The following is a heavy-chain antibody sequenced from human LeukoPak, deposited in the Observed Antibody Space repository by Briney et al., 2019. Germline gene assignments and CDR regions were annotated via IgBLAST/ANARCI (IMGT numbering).Heavy chain of an antibody. J-gene: IGHJ6*03. CDR1: GFTFSSYE. CDR3: ARGSVAGDYYYYYYMDV. CDR2: ISSSGSTI. Sequence: GGSLRLSCAASGFTFSSYEMNWVRQAPGKGLEWVSYISSSGSTIYYADSVKGRFTISRDNAKNSLYLRMNSLRAEDTAVYYCARGSVAGDYYYYYYMDVWGKGTTVTVSS. V-gene: IGHV3-48*03. D-gene: IGHD6-19*01.